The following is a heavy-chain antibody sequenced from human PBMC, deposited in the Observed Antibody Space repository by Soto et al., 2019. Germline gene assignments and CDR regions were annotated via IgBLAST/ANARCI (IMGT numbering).Heavy chain of an antibody. D-gene: IGHD1-1*01. Sequence: QVQLQESGPGLVKPSETLSLTCTVSGGSISSYYWSWIRQPPGKGLEWIGYIYYSGSTNYNPSLKSRVXXSXDXYKNQFSLKLSSVTAADTAVYYCARLPLGPNGGMDVWGQGTTVTVSS. V-gene: IGHV4-59*08. J-gene: IGHJ6*02. CDR3: ARLPLGPNGGMDV. CDR1: GGSISSYY. CDR2: IYYSGST.